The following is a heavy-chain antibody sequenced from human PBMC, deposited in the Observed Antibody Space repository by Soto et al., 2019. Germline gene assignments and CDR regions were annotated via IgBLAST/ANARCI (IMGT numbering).Heavy chain of an antibody. D-gene: IGHD3-10*01. V-gene: IGHV5-51*01. CDR3: ASRSEYHYGPRKYYGPDV. J-gene: IGHJ6*04. CDR2: IYPFDSYT. Sequence: VESLKISCKGSGYTFTNNWVGWVRQIPWKGLEWMGIIYPFDSYTRYSPSFQGQVTISVDKSIATAYLQWSSLKASDTAMYYCASRSEYHYGPRKYYGPDVWGNETTVTVSS. CDR1: GYTFTNNW.